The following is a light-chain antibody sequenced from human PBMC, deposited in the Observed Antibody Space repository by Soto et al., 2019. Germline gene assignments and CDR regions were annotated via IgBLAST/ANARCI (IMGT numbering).Light chain of an antibody. CDR3: QQYGNSPMT. CDR1: QFVSSGY. Sequence: ETVLTQSPGTLSLSPGERATLSCRASQFVSSGYFAWYQQKPSQAPRLLIYEASTRATGTPDRFSGSGSGTEFTLTISRLEPEDFAVYLCQQYGNSPMTFGQGTRLEIK. J-gene: IGKJ5*01. CDR2: EAS. V-gene: IGKV3-20*01.